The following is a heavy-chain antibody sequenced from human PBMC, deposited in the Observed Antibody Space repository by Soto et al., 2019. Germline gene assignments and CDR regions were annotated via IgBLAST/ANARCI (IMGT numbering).Heavy chain of an antibody. CDR1: GFTFSSYA. CDR3: AKDEAGGVVVWSYYYAMGV. CDR2: ITGSGGDT. D-gene: IGHD2-2*01. Sequence: GGSLRLSCAASGFTFSSYAMTWVRQAPGKGLEWVSGITGSGGDTYYADTVGGRFTISRDNSKNTLSLQMNSLRAEDTAIYYCAKDEAGGVVVWSYYYAMGVWGQGTTVTVSS. J-gene: IGHJ6*02. V-gene: IGHV3-23*01.